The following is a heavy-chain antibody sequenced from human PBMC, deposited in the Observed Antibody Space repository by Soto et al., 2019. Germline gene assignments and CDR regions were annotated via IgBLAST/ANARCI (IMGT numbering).Heavy chain of an antibody. CDR1: GYTFIGYC. CDR2: MSAFTGKA. Sequence: ASVKVSCKASGYTFIGYCLSWVRQAPGQGLEWVGWMSAFTGKANYAQNFQDRVTMTTDTSTSTAYMELMSLRSDDTAVYYCARHQRYYGSGYYYTDSWGQGTLVTVSS. D-gene: IGHD3-10*01. J-gene: IGHJ4*02. V-gene: IGHV1-18*04. CDR3: ARHQRYYGSGYYYTDS.